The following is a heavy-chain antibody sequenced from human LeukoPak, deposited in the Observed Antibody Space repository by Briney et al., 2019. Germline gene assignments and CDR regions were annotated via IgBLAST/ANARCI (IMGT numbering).Heavy chain of an antibody. V-gene: IGHV4-59*01. D-gene: IGHD4-23*01. J-gene: IGHJ4*02. CDR3: ARVGVDYSGNIIKYFFDY. CDR2: IYYSGST. Sequence: SETLSLTCTVSGGSISSYYWSWIRQPPGKGLEWIGYIYYSGSTDYNPSLKSRVTISVDTSKNQFSLKLSPVTAADTAVYYCARVGVDYSGNIIKYFFDYWGQGTLATVSS. CDR1: GGSISSYY.